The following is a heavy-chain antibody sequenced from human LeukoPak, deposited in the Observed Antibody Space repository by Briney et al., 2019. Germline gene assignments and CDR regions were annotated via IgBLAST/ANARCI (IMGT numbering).Heavy chain of an antibody. Sequence: GGSLRLSCAASGFTVSSNYMSWVRQAPGKGLEWVSVIYSGGSTYYADSVKGRFTISRDNSKNSLYLQMNSLRAEDTAVYYCARFDSSGYYFDYWGQGTLVTVSS. CDR3: ARFDSSGYYFDY. D-gene: IGHD3-22*01. J-gene: IGHJ4*02. CDR2: IYSGGST. CDR1: GFTVSSNY. V-gene: IGHV3-53*01.